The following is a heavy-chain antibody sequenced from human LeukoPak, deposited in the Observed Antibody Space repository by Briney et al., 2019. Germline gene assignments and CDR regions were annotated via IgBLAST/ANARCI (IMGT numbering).Heavy chain of an antibody. CDR3: AVDYKLYYYYYYMDV. Sequence: SETLSLTCTVSGGSISSSSYYWGWIRQPPGKGLEWIGSIYYSGSTYYNPSLKSRVTISVDTSKNQFSLKLSSVTAADTAVYYCAVDYKLYYYYYYMDVWGKGTTVTVSS. D-gene: IGHD4-11*01. V-gene: IGHV4-39*01. CDR2: IYYSGST. J-gene: IGHJ6*03. CDR1: GGSISSSSYY.